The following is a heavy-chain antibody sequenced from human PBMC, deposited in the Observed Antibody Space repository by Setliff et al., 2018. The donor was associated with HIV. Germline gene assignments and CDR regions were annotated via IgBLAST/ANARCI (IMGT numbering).Heavy chain of an antibody. CDR1: GYSFTSYW. Sequence: PGESLKISCKGSGYSFTSYWIGWVRQMPGKGLEWMGIIYPGDSDTRYSPSFQGQVTISADKSISTAYLQWSSLKASDTAMYYCARRGPDYYDSSGLDYWGQRTLVTVPS. V-gene: IGHV5-51*01. D-gene: IGHD3-22*01. CDR3: ARRGPDYYDSSGLDY. J-gene: IGHJ4*02. CDR2: IYPGDSDT.